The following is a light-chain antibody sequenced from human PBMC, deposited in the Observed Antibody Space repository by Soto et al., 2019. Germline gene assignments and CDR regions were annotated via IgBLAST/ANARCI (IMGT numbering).Light chain of an antibody. J-gene: IGLJ2*01. Sequence: QSVLTQPPSASGTPGQRVTTSCSGSSSNIGSNYVYWYQQLPGTAPKLLIYRNNQRPSGVPDRFSGSKSGTSASLAISGLRSEDEADYYCAAWDDSLSGLFGGGTKVTVL. CDR1: SSNIGSNY. CDR3: AAWDDSLSGL. CDR2: RNN. V-gene: IGLV1-47*01.